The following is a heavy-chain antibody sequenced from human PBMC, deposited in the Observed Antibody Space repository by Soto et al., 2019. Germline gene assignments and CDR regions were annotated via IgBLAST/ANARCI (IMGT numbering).Heavy chain of an antibody. CDR1: GGTFSSYA. D-gene: IGHD5-12*01. CDR2: IIPIFGTA. CDR3: ARDLWEYSGYGRYYYYGMDV. Sequence: QVQLVQSGAEVKKPGSSVKVSCKASGGTFSSYAISWVRQAPGQGLEWMGGIIPIFGTANYAQKFQGRVTITADESTSTAYMELSSLRSEDPAVYYCARDLWEYSGYGRYYYYGMDVWGQGTTVTVSS. V-gene: IGHV1-69*01. J-gene: IGHJ6*02.